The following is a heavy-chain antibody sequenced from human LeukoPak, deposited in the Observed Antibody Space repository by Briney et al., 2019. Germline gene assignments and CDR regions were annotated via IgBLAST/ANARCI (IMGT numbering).Heavy chain of an antibody. J-gene: IGHJ4*02. V-gene: IGHV3-23*01. CDR2: ISGSGGST. CDR1: GFTFSSYA. D-gene: IGHD3-22*01. Sequence: GGSLRLSCAASGFTFSSYAMSWVRQAPGKGLEWVSAISGSGGSTYYADSVKGRFTISRDNSKNTLYLQMNSLRAEDSAVYYCAKGATYYYDSSGYYFDYWGQGTLVTVSS. CDR3: AKGATYYYDSSGYYFDY.